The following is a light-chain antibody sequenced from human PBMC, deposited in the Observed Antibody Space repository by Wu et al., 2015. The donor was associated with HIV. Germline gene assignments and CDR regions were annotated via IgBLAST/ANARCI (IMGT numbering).Light chain of an antibody. CDR2: DSY. J-gene: IGKJ4*01. CDR1: QTVNRN. V-gene: IGKV3-15*01. Sequence: EIVLTQSPGTLSVSPGGGATLSCRASQTVNRNLAWYQQRPGQTPRLLIFDSYTRATGVPARFTGSGYGTDFTLTISGLRSDDVGVYYCQQYNGWPPLTFGGGTRVEMK. CDR3: QQYNGWPPLT.